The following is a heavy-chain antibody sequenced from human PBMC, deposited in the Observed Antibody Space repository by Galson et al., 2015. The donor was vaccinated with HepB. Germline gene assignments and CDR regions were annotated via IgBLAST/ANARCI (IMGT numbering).Heavy chain of an antibody. D-gene: IGHD3-9*01. J-gene: IGHJ5*02. CDR1: GYTFTSYD. CDR2: MNPNSGNT. V-gene: IGHV1-8*01. CDR3: ARAFYYDILTGYYSFDP. Sequence: SVKVSCKASGYTFTSYDINWVRQATGQGLEWMGWMNPNSGNTGYAQKFQGRVTMTRNTSISTAYMELSSLRSEDTAVYYCARAFYYDILTGYYSFDPWGQGTLVTVSS.